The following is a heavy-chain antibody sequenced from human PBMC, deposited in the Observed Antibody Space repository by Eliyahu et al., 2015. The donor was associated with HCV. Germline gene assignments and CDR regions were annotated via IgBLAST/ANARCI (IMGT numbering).Heavy chain of an antibody. D-gene: IGHD3-9*01. CDR2: ISWNSGSI. J-gene: IGHJ3*02. V-gene: IGHV3-9*01. CDR3: AKGTLRYFDWLHTPQNLNDAFDI. CDR1: GFTFDDYA. Sequence: EVQLVESGGGLVKPGRSMRLSCAVSGFTFDDYAMXWVRQAPGKGLEWVSGISWNSGSIGYADSVKGRFTISRDNAKNSLYLQMNSLRAEDTALYYCAKGTLRYFDWLHTPQNLNDAFDIWGQGTMVTVSS.